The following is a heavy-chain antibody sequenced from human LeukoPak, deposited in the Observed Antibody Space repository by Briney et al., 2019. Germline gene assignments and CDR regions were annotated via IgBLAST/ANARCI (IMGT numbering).Heavy chain of an antibody. CDR2: ISYDGSNK. Sequence: PGGSLRLSCAASGFTFSSYAMHWVRQAPGKGLEWVAVISYDGSNKYYVDSVKGRFTISRDNSKNTLYLQMNSLRAEGTAVYYCAREASGIAVAGYGLFDYWGQGTLVTVSS. V-gene: IGHV3-30-3*01. J-gene: IGHJ4*02. CDR1: GFTFSSYA. CDR3: AREASGIAVAGYGLFDY. D-gene: IGHD6-19*01.